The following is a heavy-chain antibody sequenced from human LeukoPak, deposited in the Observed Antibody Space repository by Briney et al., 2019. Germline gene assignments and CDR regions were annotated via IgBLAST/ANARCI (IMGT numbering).Heavy chain of an antibody. V-gene: IGHV3-48*03. CDR1: GFTFSSYE. J-gene: IGHJ4*02. CDR3: ARGGVCSSTSCYRRHFDY. D-gene: IGHD2-2*01. Sequence: PGGSLRLSCAASGFTFSSYEMNWVRQAPGKGLEWVSYISSSGSTIYYADSVKGRFTTSRDNAKNSLYLQMNSLRAEDTAVYYCARGGVCSSTSCYRRHFDYWGQGTLVTVSS. CDR2: ISSSGSTI.